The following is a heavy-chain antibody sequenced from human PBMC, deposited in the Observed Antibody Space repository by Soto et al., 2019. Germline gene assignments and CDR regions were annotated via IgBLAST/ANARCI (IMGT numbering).Heavy chain of an antibody. CDR2: IYYSGST. J-gene: IGHJ4*02. Sequence: SETLSLTCTVSGGSISSGGYYWSWIRQHPGKGLEWIGEIYYSGSTNYNPSLKSRVTISVDTSKNQFSLKLSSVTAADTAVYYCARGWAYEQLVHRVFDYWGQGTLVTVSS. CDR3: ARGWAYEQLVHRVFDY. CDR1: GGSISSGGYY. V-gene: IGHV4-39*07. D-gene: IGHD6-6*01.